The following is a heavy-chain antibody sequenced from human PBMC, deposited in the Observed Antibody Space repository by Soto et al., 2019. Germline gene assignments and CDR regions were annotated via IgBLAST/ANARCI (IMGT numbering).Heavy chain of an antibody. J-gene: IGHJ6*03. CDR3: ARGPYYDLIWNYYYLDV. V-gene: IGHV4-59*08. CDR2: MYYSGST. CDR1: GGSISGHY. D-gene: IGHD3-16*01. Sequence: QVQLQESGPGLVKPSETLSLSCGVSGGSISGHYWSWVRQTPGKGLEWIGYMYYSGSTNYNPSLKSRVTISVDTPKNHFALRLTSVTAADTAVYYCARGPYYDLIWNYYYLDVWGKGTTVTVSS.